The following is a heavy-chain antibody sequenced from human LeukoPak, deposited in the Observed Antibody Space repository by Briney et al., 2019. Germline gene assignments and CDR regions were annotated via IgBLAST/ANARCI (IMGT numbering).Heavy chain of an antibody. V-gene: IGHV1-18*01. CDR1: GYTFTSYG. Sequence: ASVKVSFKASGYTFTSYGISWVRQAPGQGLEWMGWISAYNGNTNYAQKLQGRVTMTTDTSTSTAYMELRSLRSDDTAVYYCAGSPSEGWFDPWGQGTLVTVSS. CDR3: AGSPSEGWFDP. D-gene: IGHD1-26*01. CDR2: ISAYNGNT. J-gene: IGHJ5*02.